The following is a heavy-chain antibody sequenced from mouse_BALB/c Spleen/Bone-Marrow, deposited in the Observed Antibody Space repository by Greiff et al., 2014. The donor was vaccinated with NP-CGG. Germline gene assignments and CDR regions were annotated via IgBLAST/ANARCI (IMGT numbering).Heavy chain of an antibody. V-gene: IGHV14-3*02. D-gene: IGHD3-1*01. CDR3: ARFGVDY. CDR2: IDPANGNT. CDR1: GFNIKDTY. J-gene: IGHJ2*01. Sequence: VQLQQSSGAELVKPGASVKLSCTASGFNIKDTYMHWVKQRPEQGLEWIGRIDPANGNTKYDPKFQGKATITADTSSNTAYLQLSSLTSEDTAVYYCARFGVDYWGQGTTLTVSS.